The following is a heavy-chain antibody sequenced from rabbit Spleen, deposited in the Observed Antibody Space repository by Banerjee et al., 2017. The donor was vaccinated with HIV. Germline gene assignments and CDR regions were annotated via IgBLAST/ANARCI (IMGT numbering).Heavy chain of an antibody. CDR2: INTINDVT. CDR3: ARDTGSSFSSYGMDL. V-gene: IGHV1S45*01. D-gene: IGHD8-1*01. J-gene: IGHJ6*01. Sequence: QEQLVESGGGLFQPGGSLALTCQASGFSFSRDYVMCWVRQAPGKGLEWIGCINTINDVTWYASWAKGRFTISKTSSTTVTLQMTSLTVADTATYFCARDTGSSFSSYGMDLWGPGTLVT. CDR1: GFSFSRDYV.